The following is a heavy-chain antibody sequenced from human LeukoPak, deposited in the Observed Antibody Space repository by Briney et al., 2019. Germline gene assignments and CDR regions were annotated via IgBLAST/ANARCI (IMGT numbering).Heavy chain of an antibody. CDR2: ISGSGGVT. Sequence: QPGGSLRLSCIASGFTFNSYAMSWVRQAPGKGLEWVSSISGSGGVTYYTDSVKGRFTISRDNSKNTLFLQMNSLRVEDTAVYYCAKDDGLASVWFGNSFFDSWGQGTLVTVSS. CDR3: AKDDGLASVWFGNSFFDS. CDR1: GFTFNSYA. V-gene: IGHV3-23*01. J-gene: IGHJ4*02. D-gene: IGHD3-10*01.